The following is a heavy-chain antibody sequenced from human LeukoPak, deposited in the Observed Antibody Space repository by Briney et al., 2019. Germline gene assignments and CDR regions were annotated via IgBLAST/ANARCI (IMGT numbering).Heavy chain of an antibody. CDR2: IRYDGSNK. J-gene: IGHJ4*02. CDR3: AKDDGTYLVGH. CDR1: GFTFNTYG. V-gene: IGHV3-30*02. Sequence: GVSLRLSCAASGFTFNTYGMHWVRQAPAKALEGVAFIRYDGSNKYYADSVKGRVTISRDNSKNTLYLQMNSLRADDAAVYYCAKDDGTYLVGHWGQGTLVTVSS. D-gene: IGHD1-26*01.